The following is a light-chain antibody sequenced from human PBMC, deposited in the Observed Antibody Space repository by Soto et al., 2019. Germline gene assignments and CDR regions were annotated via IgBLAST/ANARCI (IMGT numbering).Light chain of an antibody. CDR1: QSLVHGDGNTY. CDR3: MQATQFPGT. V-gene: IGKV2-24*01. Sequence: DIVMTQTPLSSPVTLGQPASISCRSSQSLVHGDGNTYLSWLQQRPGQPLRLLIYKISKRSSGVPDRFSGSGAGTDFTLKISKVEAEDVGVYYCMQATQFPGTFGQGTRLEIK. J-gene: IGKJ2*01. CDR2: KIS.